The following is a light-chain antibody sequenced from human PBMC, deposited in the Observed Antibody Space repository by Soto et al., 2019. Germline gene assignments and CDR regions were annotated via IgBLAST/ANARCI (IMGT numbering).Light chain of an antibody. V-gene: IGLV2-23*03. Sequence: QSVLTQPASVSGSPGQSITISCTGTSGDIGYYNLVSWYQQHPGKAPKLMIYEGSKRPSGVSNRFSGSKSGNTASLTISGLQAEDEADYYCCSYAGSSTFDVVFGGGTKLTVL. CDR2: EGS. CDR1: SGDIGYYNL. CDR3: CSYAGSSTFDVV. J-gene: IGLJ2*01.